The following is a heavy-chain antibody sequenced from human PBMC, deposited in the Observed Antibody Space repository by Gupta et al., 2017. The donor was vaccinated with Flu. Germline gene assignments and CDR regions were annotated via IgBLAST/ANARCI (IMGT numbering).Heavy chain of an antibody. D-gene: IGHD6-13*01. CDR2: INPNSGGT. J-gene: IGHJ6*02. CDR3: ARDFYSSSWYRYYGMDV. CDR1: GYTFTGYY. Sequence: QVQLVQSGAEVKKPGASVKVSCKASGYTFTGYYMHWVRQAPGQGLEWMGWINPNSGGTNYAQKFQGRVTMTRDTSISTAYMELSRLRSDDTAVYYCARDFYSSSWYRYYGMDVWGQGTTVTVSS. V-gene: IGHV1-2*02.